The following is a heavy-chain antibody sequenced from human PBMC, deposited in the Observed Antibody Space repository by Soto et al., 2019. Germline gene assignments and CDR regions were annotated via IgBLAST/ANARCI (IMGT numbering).Heavy chain of an antibody. Sequence: SGGSLRLSCAVSGFTFSGSAMHWVRQASRKGLEWVGRIRGKANSYATAYAASVKGRFTISRDDSKNMAYLQMNSLKTEDTAVYYCTTHPGYSHGFGYWGQGTLVTVSS. CDR1: GFTFSGSA. J-gene: IGHJ4*02. D-gene: IGHD6-13*01. CDR2: IRGKANSYAT. CDR3: TTHPGYSHGFGY. V-gene: IGHV3-73*01.